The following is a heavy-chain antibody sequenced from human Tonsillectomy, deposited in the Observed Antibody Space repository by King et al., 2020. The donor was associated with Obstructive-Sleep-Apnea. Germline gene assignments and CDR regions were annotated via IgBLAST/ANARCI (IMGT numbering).Heavy chain of an antibody. V-gene: IGHV3-30*18. CDR2: ISYAGSNK. Sequence: VQLVESGGGVVQPGRSLRLSCAASGFTFSSYGMHWVRQAPGKGLEWVAVISYAGSNKYYAYSVKGRFSISRDNSKNTLYLQMNSLRAKETAVYYCAKGERYSGYDYYYYYGMDVWGQGTTVTVSS. J-gene: IGHJ6*02. CDR3: AKGERYSGYDYYYYYGMDV. D-gene: IGHD5-12*01. CDR1: GFTFSSYG.